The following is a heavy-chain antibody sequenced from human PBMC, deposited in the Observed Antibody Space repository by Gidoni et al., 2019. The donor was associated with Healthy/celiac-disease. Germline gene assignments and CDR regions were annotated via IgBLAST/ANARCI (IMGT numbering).Heavy chain of an antibody. CDR3: ANNLWLPDYFDY. J-gene: IGHJ4*02. CDR2: ISGSGGST. D-gene: IGHD5-18*01. V-gene: IGHV3-23*04. Sequence: EVQLVESGGGLVQPGGSLRLSCAASGFTLSSYAMSWVRQAPGKGLEWVSAISGSGGSTYYADSVKGRFTISRDNSKNTLYLQMNSLRAEDTAVYYCANNLWLPDYFDYWGQGTLVTVSS. CDR1: GFTLSSYA.